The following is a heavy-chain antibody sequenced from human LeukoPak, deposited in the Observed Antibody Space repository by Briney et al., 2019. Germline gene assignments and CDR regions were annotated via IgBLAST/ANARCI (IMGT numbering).Heavy chain of an antibody. J-gene: IGHJ4*02. Sequence: ASVKVSCKASGYTFTSYGISRVRQAPGQGLEWMGWISAYNGNTNYAQKLQGRVTMTTDTSTSTAYMELRSLRSDDTAVYYCAREATYDSSPCFDYWGQGTLVTVSS. D-gene: IGHD3-22*01. CDR3: AREATYDSSPCFDY. CDR2: ISAYNGNT. V-gene: IGHV1-18*01. CDR1: GYTFTSYG.